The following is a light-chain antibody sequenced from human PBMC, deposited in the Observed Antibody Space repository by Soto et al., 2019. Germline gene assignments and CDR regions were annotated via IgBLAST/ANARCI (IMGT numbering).Light chain of an antibody. CDR2: AAS. CDR3: QQLNSYPIT. Sequence: DIQMTQSSSSLSASVGDRVIITCRASQSIRKYLNWYQHKPGKVPTLLIYAASSLQSGVPSRFSGSGSGTDFTLTISSLQPEDFATYYCQQLNSYPITFGQGTRLEIK. V-gene: IGKV1-17*01. CDR1: QSIRKY. J-gene: IGKJ5*01.